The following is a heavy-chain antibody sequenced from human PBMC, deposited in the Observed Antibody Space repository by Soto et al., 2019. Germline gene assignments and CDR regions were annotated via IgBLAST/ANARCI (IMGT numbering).Heavy chain of an antibody. V-gene: IGHV1-69*08. CDR3: AREGFGELLRPLGFVY. CDR2: IIPILGIA. J-gene: IGHJ4*02. CDR1: GGTFSSYT. D-gene: IGHD3-10*01. Sequence: QVQLVQSGAEVKKPGSSVKVSCKASGGTFSSYTISWVRQAPGQGLEWMGRIIPILGIANYAQKFQGRVTITADKSTSTAYMELSSLRSEDTAVYYCAREGFGELLRPLGFVYWGQGTLVTVSS.